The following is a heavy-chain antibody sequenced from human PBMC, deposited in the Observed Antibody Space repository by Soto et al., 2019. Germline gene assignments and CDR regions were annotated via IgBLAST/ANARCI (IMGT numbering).Heavy chain of an antibody. Sequence: GGSLRLSCAASGFTFSDYYMSWIRQAPGKGLEWVSYISSSGSTIYYADSVKGRFTISRDNAKNSLYLQMNSLRAEDTAVYYCARIGVIQRAHAFDIWGQGTMVTVSS. CDR2: ISSSGSTI. CDR3: ARIGVIQRAHAFDI. J-gene: IGHJ3*02. V-gene: IGHV3-11*01. CDR1: GFTFSDYY.